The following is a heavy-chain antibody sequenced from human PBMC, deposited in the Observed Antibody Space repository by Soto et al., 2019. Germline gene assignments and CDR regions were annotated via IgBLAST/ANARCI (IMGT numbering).Heavy chain of an antibody. D-gene: IGHD3-22*01. CDR3: TTDSYSTIIIVRFDY. CDR1: GFTFSNAW. V-gene: IGHV3-15*07. CDR2: IKSKTDGGTT. J-gene: IGHJ4*01. Sequence: GGSLRLSCAASGFTFSNAWIIWVRQAPGKGLEWVGRIKSKTDGGTTDYAEPVKGRFAISRDDSNNMVYLQMNSLKIEDTAVYYCTTDSYSTIIIVRFDYWGHGTLVTGSS.